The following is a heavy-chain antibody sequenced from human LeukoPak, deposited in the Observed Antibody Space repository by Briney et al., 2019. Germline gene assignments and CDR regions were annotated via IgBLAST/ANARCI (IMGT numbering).Heavy chain of an antibody. D-gene: IGHD6-13*01. J-gene: IGHJ4*02. CDR1: GFTLSSFA. CDR3: ARDLRRGCSGIAAY. V-gene: IGHV3-23*01. Sequence: GGSLRLSCEASGFTLSSFAMSWARQAPGRGLEWVSCMSGSGGSATYYADSVKGRFTITRDNSKNTLYLQMNSLRAEDTAVYYCARDLRRGCSGIAAYWGQGTLVTVSS. CDR2: MSGSGGSAT.